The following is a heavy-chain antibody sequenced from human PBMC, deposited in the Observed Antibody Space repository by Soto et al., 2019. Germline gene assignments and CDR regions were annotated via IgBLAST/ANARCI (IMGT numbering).Heavy chain of an antibody. Sequence: PSETLSLTCTVSGGSISSGGYYWSWIRQHPGKGLEWIGYIYYSGSTYYNPSLKSRVTISVDTSKNQFSLKLSSVTAADTAVYYCARTTYYYDSSGYSNWFDTWGQGTLVTVSS. CDR1: GGSISSGGYY. CDR3: ARTTYYYDSSGYSNWFDT. V-gene: IGHV4-31*03. D-gene: IGHD3-22*01. CDR2: IYYSGST. J-gene: IGHJ5*02.